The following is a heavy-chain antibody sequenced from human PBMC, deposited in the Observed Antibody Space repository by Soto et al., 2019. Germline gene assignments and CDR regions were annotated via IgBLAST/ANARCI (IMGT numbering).Heavy chain of an antibody. CDR2: ITGIDGRT. CDR1: GFSFGNYA. Sequence: EEQLLESGGDFVQPGGSLSLSCVGSGFSFGNYAMSWVRQAPGKGLEWVSSITGIDGRTYYADSVKGRFTISRDNPKNSLYLQMNTLSAEVTAMFSCAKDRGPYCSGVSCYPPSWFDPWGQGTLVTVSS. D-gene: IGHD2-15*01. J-gene: IGHJ5*02. CDR3: AKDRGPYCSGVSCYPPSWFDP. V-gene: IGHV3-23*01.